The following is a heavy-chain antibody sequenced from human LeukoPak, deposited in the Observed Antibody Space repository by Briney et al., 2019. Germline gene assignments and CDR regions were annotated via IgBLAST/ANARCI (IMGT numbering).Heavy chain of an antibody. CDR3: ARGRSGYHY. V-gene: IGHV4-34*01. Sequence: SETLSLTCAVYGGSFSGYYWSWIRQPPGKGLEWIGEINHSGSTNYNPSLTSRVTISVDTSKNQFSLKLSSVTAADTAVYYCARGRSGYHYWGQGTLVTVSS. CDR2: INHSGST. D-gene: IGHD3-3*01. J-gene: IGHJ4*02. CDR1: GGSFSGYY.